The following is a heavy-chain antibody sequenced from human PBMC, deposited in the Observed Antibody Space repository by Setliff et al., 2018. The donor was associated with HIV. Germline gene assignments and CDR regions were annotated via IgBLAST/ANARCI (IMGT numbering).Heavy chain of an antibody. V-gene: IGHV1-3*01. J-gene: IGHJ4*02. D-gene: IGHD2-15*01. CDR1: GYTFSTYS. Sequence: ASVKVSCKASGYTFSTYSIHWVRQAPGQRLEWMGWTNPGSGNTQYSQKLQGRITITRDSSASTVYLELGSLRFEDTAVYYCARVYCSGGACYSLNSWGQGALVTVSS. CDR3: ARVYCSGGACYSLNS. CDR2: TNPGSGNT.